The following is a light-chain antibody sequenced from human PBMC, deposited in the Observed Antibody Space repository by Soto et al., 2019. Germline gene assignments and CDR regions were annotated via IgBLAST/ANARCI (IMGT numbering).Light chain of an antibody. CDR1: SSDVGGYNY. Sequence: QSALTQPAYVSGSPGQSITISCTGSSSDVGGYNYVSWYQQYPGKAPKLMIYDVSNRPSGVSIRFSGSKSGNTASLTISGLQAEDEADYYCSSYTSGSSLVVFGGGTKLTVL. CDR2: DVS. CDR3: SSYTSGSSLVV. V-gene: IGLV2-14*03. J-gene: IGLJ2*01.